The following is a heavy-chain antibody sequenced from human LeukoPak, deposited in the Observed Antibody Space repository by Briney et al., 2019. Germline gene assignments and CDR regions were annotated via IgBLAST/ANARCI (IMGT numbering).Heavy chain of an antibody. J-gene: IGHJ6*03. CDR2: INPNSGGT. Sequence: ASVKVSCKASGYTFTGYYMHWVRQAPGQGLEWMGRINPNSGGTNYAQKFQGRVTMTRDTSISTAYMELSRLRSDDTAVYYCARESPVGYYYMGVWGKGTTVTVSS. CDR1: GYTFTGYY. CDR3: ARESPVGYYYMGV. V-gene: IGHV1-2*06.